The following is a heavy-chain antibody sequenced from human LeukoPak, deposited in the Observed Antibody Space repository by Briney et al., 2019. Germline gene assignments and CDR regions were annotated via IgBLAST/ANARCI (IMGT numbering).Heavy chain of an antibody. CDR3: ARDGYNHEVDY. J-gene: IGHJ4*02. D-gene: IGHD5-24*01. Sequence: SVKVFCKAFGGTFRSYAISWVRQAPGQGLEWMGRIIPILGIANYAPKFQGRVTITADQSTSTAYMELSSLTSEDTAVYYCARDGYNHEVDYWGQGTLVTVSS. V-gene: IGHV1-69*04. CDR1: GGTFRSYA. CDR2: IIPILGIA.